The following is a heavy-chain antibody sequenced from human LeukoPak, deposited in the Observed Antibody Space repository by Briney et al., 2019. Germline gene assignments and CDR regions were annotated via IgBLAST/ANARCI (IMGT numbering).Heavy chain of an antibody. J-gene: IGHJ4*02. CDR1: GFTVSSIA. CDR2: IRSNGDTA. Sequence: PGGSLRLSCAASGFTVSSIAMTWVRQAPGKGLEWVSTIRSNGDTAYNADSVKGRLTISRDNSKKTLYLQMNSLRVEDTAIYYCAKGQELDDGVFDSWGQGTLVTVSS. V-gene: IGHV3-23*01. D-gene: IGHD1-1*01. CDR3: AKGQELDDGVFDS.